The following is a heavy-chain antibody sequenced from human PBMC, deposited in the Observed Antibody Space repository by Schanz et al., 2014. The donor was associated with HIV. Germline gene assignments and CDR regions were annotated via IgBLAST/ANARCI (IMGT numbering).Heavy chain of an antibody. CDR2: ISAYNGNT. D-gene: IGHD6-13*01. Sequence: QVQLVQSGAEVKKPGASVKVSCKASGYRFISYGISWVRQAPGQGLEWMGWISAYNGNTNYAQKFQGRLTMTTDTSTSTAYMELRSLRSDDTALYFCARDLVDSSTWYDAFDIWGQGTKVTVSS. CDR1: GYRFISYG. V-gene: IGHV1-18*04. CDR3: ARDLVDSSTWYDAFDI. J-gene: IGHJ3*02.